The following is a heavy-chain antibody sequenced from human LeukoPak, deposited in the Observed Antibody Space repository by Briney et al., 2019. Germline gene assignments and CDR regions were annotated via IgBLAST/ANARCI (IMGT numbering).Heavy chain of an antibody. Sequence: SQTLSLTCAISGDSFSSNSAAWNWIRQSPSRGLEWLGRTYYRSKWYNDYAVSVKSRITINPDTSKNQFSLQLNSVTPEDTAVYYCAREELLTEADPYYYYYYGMDVWGQGTTVTVSS. J-gene: IGHJ6*02. CDR1: GDSFSSNSAA. CDR3: AREELLTEADPYYYYYYGMDV. V-gene: IGHV6-1*01. CDR2: TYYRSKWYN. D-gene: IGHD3-10*01.